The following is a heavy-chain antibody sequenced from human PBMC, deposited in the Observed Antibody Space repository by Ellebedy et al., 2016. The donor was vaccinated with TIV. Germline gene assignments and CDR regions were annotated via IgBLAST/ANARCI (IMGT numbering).Heavy chain of an antibody. CDR1: GFTFSSYA. CDR3: ARVRRTGSNGDGLDI. V-gene: IGHV3-30*01. CDR2: ISYDGKNK. J-gene: IGHJ3*02. Sequence: PGGSLRLSCAASGFTFSSYAMNWVRQAPGKGLEWVAVISYDGKNKYNADSVKDRFTISRDNSKNTVDLQMNSLRGEDTAVYYCARVRRTGSNGDGLDIWGQGTTVTVSS. D-gene: IGHD1-1*01.